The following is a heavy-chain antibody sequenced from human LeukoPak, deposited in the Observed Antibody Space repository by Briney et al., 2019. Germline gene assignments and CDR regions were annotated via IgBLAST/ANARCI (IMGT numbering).Heavy chain of an antibody. CDR1: GFTFHDYA. CDR3: ARTTLPYSSTWPVYYYAMDV. J-gene: IGHJ6*02. D-gene: IGHD6-13*01. Sequence: GGSLGLSCAASGFTFHDYAMHWVRQAPGKGPEWVSGISWNSGTLGYADSVKGRFTISRDNAENSLYLQMNTLRTEDTALYYCARTTLPYSSTWPVYYYAMDVWGQGATVTVSS. CDR2: ISWNSGTL. V-gene: IGHV3-9*01.